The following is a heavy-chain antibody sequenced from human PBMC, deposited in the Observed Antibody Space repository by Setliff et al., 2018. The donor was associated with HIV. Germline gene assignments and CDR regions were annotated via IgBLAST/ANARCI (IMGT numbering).Heavy chain of an antibody. D-gene: IGHD3-10*01. CDR3: ARGPTGSGDAYLDF. CDR2: ISWNGGST. V-gene: IGHV3-43D*03. J-gene: IGHJ4*02. Sequence: GESLRLSCAASGFIFDDFAMHWVRQVPGKGLEWVSLISWNGGSTYYAESVSGRFTISRDNRHNSLFLQMDSLRPEDTALYYCARGPTGSGDAYLDFWGQGILVTVSS. CDR1: GFIFDDFA.